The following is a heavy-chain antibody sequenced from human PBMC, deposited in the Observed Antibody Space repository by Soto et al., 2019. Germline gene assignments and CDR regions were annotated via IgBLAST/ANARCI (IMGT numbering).Heavy chain of an antibody. D-gene: IGHD2-8*02. CDR3: AKGHAYRYGTGAYLGY. CDR2: ISGSGGST. V-gene: IGHV3-23*01. CDR1: GFTFSSYA. J-gene: IGHJ4*02. Sequence: PVWSMRLCCAASGFTFSSYAMSWVRQAPGKGLEWVSGISGSGGSTDYVDSVKGRFTISRDNSKNTLYLQMNSLRAEDTAVYYCAKGHAYRYGTGAYLGYCGQGTPVTVSS.